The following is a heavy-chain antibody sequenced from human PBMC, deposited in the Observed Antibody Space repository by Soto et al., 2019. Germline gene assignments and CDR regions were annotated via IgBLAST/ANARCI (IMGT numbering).Heavy chain of an antibody. CDR2: IYYSGST. Sequence: PSETLSLTCTVSGGSISSSSYYWGWIRQPPGKGLEWIGSIYYSGSTYYNPSLKSRVTISVDTSKNQFSLKLSSVTAADTAVYYCATQIVVVPAASGGWFDPWGQGXLVTVYS. V-gene: IGHV4-39*01. J-gene: IGHJ5*02. D-gene: IGHD2-2*01. CDR3: ATQIVVVPAASGGWFDP. CDR1: GGSISSSSYY.